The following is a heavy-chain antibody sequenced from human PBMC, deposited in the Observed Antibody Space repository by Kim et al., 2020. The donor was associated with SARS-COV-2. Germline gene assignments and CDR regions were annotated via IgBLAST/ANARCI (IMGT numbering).Heavy chain of an antibody. CDR1: GFTFSSYS. CDR2: ISSSSSYI. V-gene: IGHV3-21*01. J-gene: IGHJ4*02. D-gene: IGHD6-19*01. CDR3: ARDILGPLGQWLVPGGLDY. Sequence: GGSLRLSCAASGFTFSSYSMNWVRQAPGKGLEWVSSISSSSSYIYYADSVKGRFTISRDNAKNSLYLQMNSLRAEDTAVYYCARDILGPLGQWLVPGGLDYWGQGTLVTVSS.